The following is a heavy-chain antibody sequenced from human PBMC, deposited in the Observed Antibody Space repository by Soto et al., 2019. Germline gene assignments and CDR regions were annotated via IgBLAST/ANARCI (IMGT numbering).Heavy chain of an antibody. CDR2: INHSGNT. CDR3: ARGLRDSSGYYHVHYFQH. CDR1: GGSFSGYF. Sequence: QVQLHQWGAGLLKPSDTLSLTCAVYGGSFSGYFWTWIRQPPGKGLEWIGEINHSGNTNYSPSLNSRVTIALDTSNNQFSLKLSSVTAADTAVYYCARGLRDSSGYYHVHYFQHWGQGTLVTVSS. J-gene: IGHJ1*01. D-gene: IGHD3-22*01. V-gene: IGHV4-34*01.